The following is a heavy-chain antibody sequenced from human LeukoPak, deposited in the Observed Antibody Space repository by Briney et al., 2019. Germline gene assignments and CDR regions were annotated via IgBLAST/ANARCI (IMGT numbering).Heavy chain of an antibody. CDR1: GGTFSSYA. Sequence: GASVKVSCKASGGTFSSYAISWVRQAPGQGLEWMGGIIPIFGTANYAQKFQGRVTITADESTSTAYMELSSLRSEDTAVYYCATTLRGISDYFDYWGQGTLVTVSS. V-gene: IGHV1-69*13. CDR3: ATTLRGISDYFDY. CDR2: IIPIFGTA. J-gene: IGHJ4*02. D-gene: IGHD1-1*01.